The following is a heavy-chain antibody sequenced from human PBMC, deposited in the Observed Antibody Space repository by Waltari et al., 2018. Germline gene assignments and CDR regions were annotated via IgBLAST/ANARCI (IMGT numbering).Heavy chain of an antibody. D-gene: IGHD1-26*01. CDR3: ARVLEWELGVCAFDI. V-gene: IGHV4-59*11. Sequence: QVKLQESGTGLVKPWETLSLTCTVSGGAISSQYWSWIRQPPGKGLELIGSIYYSGSTNYNPSLKIRVTISVDTSKNQFSLKLSSVTAADTAVYYCARVLEWELGVCAFDIWGQGTMVTVSS. J-gene: IGHJ3*02. CDR1: GGAISSQY. CDR2: IYYSGST.